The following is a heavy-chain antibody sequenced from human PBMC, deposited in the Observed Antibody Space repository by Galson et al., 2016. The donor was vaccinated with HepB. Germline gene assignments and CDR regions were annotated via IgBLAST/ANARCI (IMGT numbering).Heavy chain of an antibody. Sequence: SLRLSCAASGFTFDDYTMHWVRQAPGKGLEWVALISWDGRSPDYADSVRGRFTISRDNSKSTLYLQMNSLRAADTAVYYCAGHRGRPWGYYYYGMDVWGQGTTVTVSS. J-gene: IGHJ6*02. CDR1: GFTFDDYT. V-gene: IGHV3-43*01. CDR2: ISWDGRSP. CDR3: AGHRGRPWGYYYYGMDV. D-gene: IGHD7-27*01.